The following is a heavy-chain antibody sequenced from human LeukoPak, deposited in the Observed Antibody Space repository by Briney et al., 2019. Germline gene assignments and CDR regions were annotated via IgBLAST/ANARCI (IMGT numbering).Heavy chain of an antibody. J-gene: IGHJ4*02. D-gene: IGHD2-2*02. Sequence: SETPSLTCNVSGASIRSYYWGWVRQSPGKGLEWIGYIYYSGSTNYNPSLKSRVTISVDTSKNQFSLKLSSVTAADTAVYYCARHPYPIWGQGTLVTVSS. CDR3: ARHPYPI. CDR2: IYYSGST. V-gene: IGHV4-59*08. CDR1: GASIRSYY.